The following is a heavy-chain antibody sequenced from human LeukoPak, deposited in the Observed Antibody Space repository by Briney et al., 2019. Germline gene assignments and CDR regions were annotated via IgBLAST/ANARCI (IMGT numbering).Heavy chain of an antibody. D-gene: IGHD3-10*01. CDR1: GGSISSYY. CDR2: IYYSGST. Sequence: PSETLSLTCTVSGGSISSYYWSWIRQPPGKGLEWIGYIYYSGSTNYNPSLKSRVTISVDTSKNQFSLRLSSVTAADTAVYYCARGRYYYGSGNFRPGHSHYMDVWGKGTTVTVSS. J-gene: IGHJ6*03. CDR3: ARGRYYYGSGNFRPGHSHYMDV. V-gene: IGHV4-59*12.